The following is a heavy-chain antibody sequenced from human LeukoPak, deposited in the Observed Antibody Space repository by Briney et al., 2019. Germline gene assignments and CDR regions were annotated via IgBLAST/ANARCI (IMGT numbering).Heavy chain of an antibody. CDR1: GGSISSYY. D-gene: IGHD1-26*01. V-gene: IGHV4-59*01. Sequence: SETLSLTCTVSGGSISSYYWSWIRRPPGKGLEWIGYIYYTGSTNYNPSLKGRVTISVDTSKNQFSLRLRSVSAADTAVYYCARGLQWELLGAFDIWGQGTMVTVSS. CDR3: ARGLQWELLGAFDI. CDR2: IYYTGST. J-gene: IGHJ3*02.